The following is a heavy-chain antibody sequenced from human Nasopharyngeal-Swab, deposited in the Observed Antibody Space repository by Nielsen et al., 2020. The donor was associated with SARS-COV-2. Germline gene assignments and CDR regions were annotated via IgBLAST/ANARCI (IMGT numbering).Heavy chain of an antibody. CDR1: GFTFSSYG. V-gene: IGHV3-33*01. J-gene: IGHJ6*02. D-gene: IGHD6-19*01. Sequence: GESLKISCAASGFTFSSYGMHWVRQAPGKGLEWVAVIWYDGSNKYYADSVKGRFTISRDNSKNTLYLQMNSLRAEDTAVYCCASAPSIAVAAGYGMDVWGQGTTVTVSS. CDR2: IWYDGSNK. CDR3: ASAPSIAVAAGYGMDV.